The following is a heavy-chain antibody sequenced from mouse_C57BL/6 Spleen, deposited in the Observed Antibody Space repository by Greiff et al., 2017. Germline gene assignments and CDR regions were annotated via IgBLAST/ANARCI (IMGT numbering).Heavy chain of an antibody. CDR2: ITPNNGGT. V-gene: IGHV1-22*01. J-gene: IGHJ3*01. CDR1: GYTFTDYN. Sequence: EVQLQQSGPELVKPGASVKMSCKASGYTFTDYNMPWVQQSHGKSLAWIGYITPNNGGTSYNQKFKGQATLTVNKSSRTAYMELRSLTSEDSAVYYCGRTYYSNYVAWFAYWGQGTLVTVAA. CDR3: GRTYYSNYVAWFAY. D-gene: IGHD2-5*01.